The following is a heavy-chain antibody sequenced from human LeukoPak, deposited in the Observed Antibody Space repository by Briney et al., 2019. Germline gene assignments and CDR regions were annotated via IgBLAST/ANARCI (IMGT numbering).Heavy chain of an antibody. CDR2: INHSGNT. Sequence: SETLSLTCTVSSGSVSNSHYYWAWVRQPPGKGLEWIGEINHSGNTNYNPSLKSRVTISVDTSKNQFSLKLSSVTAADTAVYYCARVGYSSSPMEGADWYFDLWGRGTLVTVSS. V-gene: IGHV4-39*07. CDR3: ARVGYSSSPMEGADWYFDL. CDR1: SGSVSNSHYY. D-gene: IGHD6-6*01. J-gene: IGHJ2*01.